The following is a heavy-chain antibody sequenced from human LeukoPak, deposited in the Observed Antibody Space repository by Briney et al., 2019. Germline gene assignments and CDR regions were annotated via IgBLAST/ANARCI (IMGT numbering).Heavy chain of an antibody. CDR1: GGTFSSYA. Sequence: ASVKVSCTASGGTFSSYAISWVRQAPGQGLEWMGGFIPIFGTANYAQKFQGRVTITADESTSTAYMELSSLRSEDTAVYYCARDQIFGVVITPRGVTPYNWFDPWGQGTLVTVSS. V-gene: IGHV1-69*13. CDR3: ARDQIFGVVITPRGVTPYNWFDP. J-gene: IGHJ5*02. CDR2: FIPIFGTA. D-gene: IGHD3-3*01.